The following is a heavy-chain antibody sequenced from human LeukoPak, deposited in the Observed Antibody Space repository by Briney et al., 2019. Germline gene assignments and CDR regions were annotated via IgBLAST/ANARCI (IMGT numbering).Heavy chain of an antibody. CDR1: GYTFTSYA. Sequence: ASVKVSCKASGYTFTSYAMNWVRQAPGQGLEWMGWINANTGNPTYAQGFTGRFVFSLDTSVSTAYLQISSLKAEDTAVYYCARIKTYDFWSGYYSKYYLFDYWGQGTLVTVSS. CDR2: INANTGNP. J-gene: IGHJ4*02. V-gene: IGHV7-4-1*02. D-gene: IGHD3-3*01. CDR3: ARIKTYDFWSGYYSKYYLFDY.